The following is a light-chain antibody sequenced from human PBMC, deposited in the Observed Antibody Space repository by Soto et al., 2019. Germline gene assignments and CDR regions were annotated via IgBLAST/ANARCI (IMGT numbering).Light chain of an antibody. CDR1: SPNIGAGYD. V-gene: IGLV1-40*01. CDR3: QSYDGTLSGWV. Sequence: QSVLTQPPSVSGAPGQRVTISCTGSSPNIGAGYDVHWYQQLPGTAPKLLIYGNNNRPSGVPDRFSGSKSGTSASLAITRLQAEDEADYYCQSYDGTLSGWVFGGGTKLTVL. J-gene: IGLJ2*01. CDR2: GNN.